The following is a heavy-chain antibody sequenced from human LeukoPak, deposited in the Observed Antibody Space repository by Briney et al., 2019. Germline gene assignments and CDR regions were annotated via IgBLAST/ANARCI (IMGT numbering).Heavy chain of an antibody. CDR1: GNSFGDYY. J-gene: IGHJ4*02. V-gene: IGHV4-4*07. Sequence: SETLSLTCTVSGNSFGDYYWSWIRQPAGKGLEWIGRIYTSGSTTYNPSLKSRVTMSVDTSKSQFSLNLMPVTAADTAVYYCARGVTTFLGFDYWGQGTLVTVSS. CDR3: ARGVTTFLGFDY. CDR2: IYTSGST. D-gene: IGHD4-17*01.